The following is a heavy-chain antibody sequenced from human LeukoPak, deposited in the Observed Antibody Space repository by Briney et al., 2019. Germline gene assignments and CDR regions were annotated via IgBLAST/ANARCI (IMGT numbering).Heavy chain of an antibody. CDR3: ARGPYCTNGVCYQSAFDI. J-gene: IGHJ3*02. CDR2: ISYDGSNK. Sequence: PGGSLRLSCSAPGFTFSSYAMHWVRQAPGKGLEWVAVISYDGSNKYYADSVKGRFTISRDNSKNTLYLQMNSLRAEDTAVYYCARGPYCTNGVCYQSAFDIWGQGTMVTVSS. D-gene: IGHD2-8*01. CDR1: GFTFSSYA. V-gene: IGHV3-30-3*01.